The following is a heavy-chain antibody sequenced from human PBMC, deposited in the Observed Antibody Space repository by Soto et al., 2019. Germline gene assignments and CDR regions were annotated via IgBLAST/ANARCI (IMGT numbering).Heavy chain of an antibody. CDR3: ARGNPPSYGSGRLYYYYYGMDV. D-gene: IGHD3-10*01. V-gene: IGHV1-69*13. CDR2: IIPIFGTA. Sequence: SVKVSCKASGGTFSSYAISWVRQAPGQGLEWMGGIIPIFGTANYAQKFQGRVTITADESTSTAYMELSSLRSEDTAVYYCARGNPPSYGSGRLYYYYYGMDVWGQGTTVTVSS. CDR1: GGTFSSYA. J-gene: IGHJ6*02.